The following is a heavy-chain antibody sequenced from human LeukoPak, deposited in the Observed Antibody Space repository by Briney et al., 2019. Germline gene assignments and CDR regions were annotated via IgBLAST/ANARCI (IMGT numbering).Heavy chain of an antibody. Sequence: GGSLRLSCVASGFSFSDYGIYWVRQAPGNGLEWLTFIRYDGNSRLYADSVRDRFTISRDDSRNTVYLQMSSLRPEDTALYYCARGGYDWGLDYRGQGALVTVSS. J-gene: IGHJ4*02. D-gene: IGHD3-16*01. CDR3: ARGGYDWGLDY. V-gene: IGHV3-30*02. CDR2: IRYDGNSR. CDR1: GFSFSDYG.